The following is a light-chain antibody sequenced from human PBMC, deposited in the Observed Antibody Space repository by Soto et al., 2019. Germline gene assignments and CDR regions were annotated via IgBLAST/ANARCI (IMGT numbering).Light chain of an antibody. V-gene: IGKV3D-15*01. CDR2: DTS. CDR1: QRVSSN. Sequence: EILLTQSPATLSVSPGERATLSWRASQRVSSNLAWYQQKLGQAPRLLIYDTSNRANGVPARFSGGGSGTEFTLTISSRQSAEFACYYCQQYNSWHPITFGQGTRLDIK. CDR3: QQYNSWHPIT. J-gene: IGKJ5*01.